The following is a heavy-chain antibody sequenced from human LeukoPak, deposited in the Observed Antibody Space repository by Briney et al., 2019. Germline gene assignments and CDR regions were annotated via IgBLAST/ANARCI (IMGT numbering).Heavy chain of an antibody. J-gene: IGHJ4*02. CDR3: AREWGAAVDY. V-gene: IGHV3-30-3*01. CDR1: GFTFLNYA. Sequence: GGSLRLSCVASGFTFLNYAVHWVRQAPGKGLEWVALMSYDGNNNYYTDSVKGRFTLSRDNSKNTLYLQMNSLRPEDTAVYYCAREWGAAVDYWGQGTLVTVSS. D-gene: IGHD6-13*01. CDR2: MSYDGNNN.